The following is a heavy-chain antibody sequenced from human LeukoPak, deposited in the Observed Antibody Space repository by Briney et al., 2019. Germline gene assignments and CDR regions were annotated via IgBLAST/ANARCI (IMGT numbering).Heavy chain of an antibody. CDR3: AKDRRRDGYEEYYCDY. Sequence: PGGSLRLSCAASGFTFSSYAMSWVRQAPGKGLEWVSAISGSGGSTYYADSVKGRFTISRDNSKNTLYLQMNSLRAEDTAVYYCAKDRRRDGYEEYYCDYWGQGTLVTVSS. CDR2: ISGSGGST. V-gene: IGHV3-23*01. CDR1: GFTFSSYA. J-gene: IGHJ4*02. D-gene: IGHD5-24*01.